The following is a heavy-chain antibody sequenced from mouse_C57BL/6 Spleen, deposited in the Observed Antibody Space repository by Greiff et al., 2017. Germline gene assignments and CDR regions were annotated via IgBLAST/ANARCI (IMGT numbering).Heavy chain of an antibody. CDR3: ARGYGNYGYFDV. J-gene: IGHJ1*03. CDR1: GYTFTSYW. D-gene: IGHD2-10*02. CDR2: IYPGSGST. Sequence: QVQLQQPGAELVKPGASVKMSCKASGYTFTSYWITWVKQRPGQGLEWIGDIYPGSGSTNYNEKFKSKATLTVDTSSSTAYMQLSSLTSEDSAVYDCARGYGNYGYFDVWGTGTTVTVSS. V-gene: IGHV1-55*01.